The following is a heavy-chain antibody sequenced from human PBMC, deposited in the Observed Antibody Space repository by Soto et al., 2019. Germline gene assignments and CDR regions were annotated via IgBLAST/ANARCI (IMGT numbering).Heavy chain of an antibody. CDR3: ARSTLAPYYYDSSKAKYYYYGMDV. V-gene: IGHV5-51*01. J-gene: IGHJ6*02. CDR2: IYPGDSDT. Sequence: GQALKISGEGSGYRLTSYWIRWVRQIPGKGLEWMGIIYPGDSDTRYSPSFQGQVTISADKSISTAYLQWSSLKASDTAMYYCARSTLAPYYYDSSKAKYYYYGMDVWGQGTTVSRSS. D-gene: IGHD3-22*01. CDR1: GYRLTSYW.